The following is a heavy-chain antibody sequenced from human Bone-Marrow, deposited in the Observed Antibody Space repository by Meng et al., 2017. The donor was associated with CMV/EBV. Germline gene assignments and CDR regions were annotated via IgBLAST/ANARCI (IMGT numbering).Heavy chain of an antibody. CDR1: GGSISSYY. Sequence: GSLRLSCTVSGGSISSYYWSWIRQPPGKGLEWIGYIYYSGSTNYNPSLKSRVTISVDTSKNQFSLKLSSVTAADTAVYYCARTYGGNIDYWGQGKLVNVSS. J-gene: IGHJ4*02. D-gene: IGHD4-23*01. V-gene: IGHV4-59*01. CDR2: IYYSGST. CDR3: ARTYGGNIDY.